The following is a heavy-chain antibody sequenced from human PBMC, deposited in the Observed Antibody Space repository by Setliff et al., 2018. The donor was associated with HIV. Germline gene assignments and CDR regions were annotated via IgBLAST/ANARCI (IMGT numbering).Heavy chain of an antibody. V-gene: IGHV1-69*13. CDR2: IIPIFGTTA. CDR1: GYTFTSYG. Sequence: GASVKVSCKASGYTFTSYGISWVRQAPGQGLEWMGGIIPIFGTTANYAQRFQGRVTITADESTSTAYMELSSLRSEDTAVYYCARVARGGIQLWLHPFDYWGQGALVTVSS. J-gene: IGHJ4*02. CDR3: ARVARGGIQLWLHPFDY. D-gene: IGHD5-18*01.